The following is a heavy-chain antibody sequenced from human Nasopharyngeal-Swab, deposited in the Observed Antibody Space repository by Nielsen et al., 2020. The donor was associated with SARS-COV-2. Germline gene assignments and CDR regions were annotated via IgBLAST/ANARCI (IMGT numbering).Heavy chain of an antibody. CDR2: MSNDGNYK. Sequence: GESLKISCAVSGFTFSSFGMHWVRQALGKGLEWVAVMSNDGNYKFYADSVKGRFTISRDSSKNTLYLQMDSLRGEDTAVYYCARDAPAHYGAFYWGRGTLVTVSS. CDR3: ARDAPAHYGAFY. V-gene: IGHV3-30*03. D-gene: IGHD4-17*01. CDR1: GFTFSSFG. J-gene: IGHJ4*02.